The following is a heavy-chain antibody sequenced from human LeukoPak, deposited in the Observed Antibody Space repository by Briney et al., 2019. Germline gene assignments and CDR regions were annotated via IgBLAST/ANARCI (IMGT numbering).Heavy chain of an antibody. Sequence: GGSLRLSCAASGFTFSSYAMHWDRQAPGKGLEWVAVISYDGSNKYYADSVKGRFTISRDNSKNTLYLQMNSLRAEDTAVYYCAREFFDIVVVPAALDYWGQGTLVTVSS. CDR1: GFTFSSYA. J-gene: IGHJ4*02. CDR2: ISYDGSNK. V-gene: IGHV3-30-3*01. D-gene: IGHD2-2*01. CDR3: AREFFDIVVVPAALDY.